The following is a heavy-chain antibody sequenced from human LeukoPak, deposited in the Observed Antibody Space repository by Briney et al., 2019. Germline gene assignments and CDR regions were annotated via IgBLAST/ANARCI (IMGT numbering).Heavy chain of an antibody. CDR2: INPNSGGT. CDR3: ARPYCSGGSCYEWDWYFDL. Sequence: ASVKVSCKASGYTFTGYYMHWVRQAPGQGLEWMGWINPNSGGTNYAQKFQGWVTMTRDTSISTAHMELSRLRSDDTAVYYCARPYCSGGSCYEWDWYFDLWGRGTLVTVSS. D-gene: IGHD2-15*01. J-gene: IGHJ2*01. CDR1: GYTFTGYY. V-gene: IGHV1-2*04.